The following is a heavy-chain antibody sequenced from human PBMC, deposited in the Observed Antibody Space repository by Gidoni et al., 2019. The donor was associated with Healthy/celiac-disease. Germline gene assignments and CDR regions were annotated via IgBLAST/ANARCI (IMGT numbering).Heavy chain of an antibody. Sequence: EVQLVESGGGLTQPGGSLRLSCAASGFTASRNYMSWVRQAPGKGVEWVSVIYSGCSTYYADSVKARFTISRDNSKNTLYLQMNSLRAEDTAVYYCACCGYSYGYDYWGQGTLVTVSS. V-gene: IGHV3-53*01. J-gene: IGHJ4*02. CDR3: ACCGYSYGYDY. D-gene: IGHD5-18*01. CDR1: GFTASRNY. CDR2: IYSGCST.